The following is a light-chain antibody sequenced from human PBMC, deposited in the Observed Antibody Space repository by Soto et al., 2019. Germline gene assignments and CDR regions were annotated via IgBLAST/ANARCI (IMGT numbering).Light chain of an antibody. CDR1: QSVRSH. V-gene: IGKV3-15*01. CDR2: GAS. Sequence: EVVMTQSPATLSVSPGERATLSCRASQSVRSHLAWYQQKPGQAPSLLIFGASTRATGVPARFSGSESGTEFTLTISSLQSEDVALYFCQQYNDWPSTFGGGPLVQIK. J-gene: IGKJ4*01. CDR3: QQYNDWPST.